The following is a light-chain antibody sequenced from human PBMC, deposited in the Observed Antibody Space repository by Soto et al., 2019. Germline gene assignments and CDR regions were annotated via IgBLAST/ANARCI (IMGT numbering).Light chain of an antibody. V-gene: IGLV2-18*02. CDR1: SSDIGAYNR. Sequence: QSAVTQPPSVPGSPGQSVAISCTGTSSDIGAYNRVSWYQQPPGTAPKLMIYDVNNRPSGVPDRFSGSKSGNTASLTISGLQADDEADYYCSSFTSSNTYVFGTGTKVTVL. CDR3: SSFTSSNTYV. CDR2: DVN. J-gene: IGLJ1*01.